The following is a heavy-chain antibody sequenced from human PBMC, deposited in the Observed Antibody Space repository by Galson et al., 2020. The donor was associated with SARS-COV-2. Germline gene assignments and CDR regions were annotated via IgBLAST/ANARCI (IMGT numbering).Heavy chain of an antibody. D-gene: IGHD3-22*01. J-gene: IGHJ3*02. CDR1: GFTFSSYG. V-gene: IGHV3-33*06. Sequence: GSLRLSCAASGFTFSSYGMHWVRQAPGKGLEWVAVIWYDGSNKYYADSVKGRFTISRDNSKNTLYLQMNSLRAEDTAVYYCAKDPPTSYSSDDAFDIWGQGTMVTVSS. CDR2: IWYDGSNK. CDR3: AKDPPTSYSSDDAFDI.